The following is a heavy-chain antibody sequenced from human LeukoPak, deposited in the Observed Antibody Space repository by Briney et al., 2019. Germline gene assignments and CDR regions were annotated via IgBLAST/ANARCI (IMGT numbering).Heavy chain of an antibody. CDR2: IRGSGGST. Sequence: GGSLRLSCAASGFTFSTFAMSWVRQAPGKGLEWVSTIRGSGGSTYYTDSVKGRFTISRDNAKSTVHLQMNSLRAEDTAVYYCARGGYGAHMGWGQGTLVTVSS. V-gene: IGHV3-23*01. CDR3: ARGGYGAHMG. D-gene: IGHD5-18*01. J-gene: IGHJ4*02. CDR1: GFTFSTFA.